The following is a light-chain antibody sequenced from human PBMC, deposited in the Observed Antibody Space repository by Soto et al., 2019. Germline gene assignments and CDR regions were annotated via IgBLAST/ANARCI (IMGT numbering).Light chain of an antibody. CDR2: GAS. J-gene: IGKJ1*01. CDR1: QSVSSN. V-gene: IGKV3-15*01. Sequence: EIVLTQSPGTLSVSPGERATLSCRASQSVSSNLAWYQQKPGQAPRLLIYGASTRATGIPARFSGSGSGTEFTLTISSLQSEDFAVYYCQQYNNWPPFTWTFGQGTKVDIK. CDR3: QQYNNWPPFTWT.